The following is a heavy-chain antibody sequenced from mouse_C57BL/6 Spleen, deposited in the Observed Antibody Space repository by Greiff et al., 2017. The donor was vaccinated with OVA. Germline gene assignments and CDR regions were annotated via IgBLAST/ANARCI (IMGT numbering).Heavy chain of an antibody. CDR1: GYTFTSYW. Sequence: VQLQQPGTELVKPGASVKLSCKASGYTFTSYWMHWVKQRPGQGLEWIGNINPSNGGTNYNEKFKSKATLTVDKSSSTAYMQLSSLTSEDSAVYYCARGERASTMVTNFDYWGQGTTLTVSS. V-gene: IGHV1-53*01. D-gene: IGHD2-2*01. CDR2: INPSNGGT. CDR3: ARGERASTMVTNFDY. J-gene: IGHJ2*01.